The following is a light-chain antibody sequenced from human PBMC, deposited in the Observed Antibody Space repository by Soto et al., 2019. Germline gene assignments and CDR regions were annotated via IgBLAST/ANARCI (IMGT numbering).Light chain of an antibody. CDR1: QSFGRW. Sequence: DLQMTQYPSTLSASVGDRVTITCRASQSFGRWLAWYQQKPGKAPALLIYKTSTLERGVPSRFSGSGSGTEFTLTISSLQPDDFATYYCQEYKTGPGYNFGQGTRLDIK. CDR2: KTS. J-gene: IGKJ2*01. CDR3: QEYKTGPGYN. V-gene: IGKV1-5*03.